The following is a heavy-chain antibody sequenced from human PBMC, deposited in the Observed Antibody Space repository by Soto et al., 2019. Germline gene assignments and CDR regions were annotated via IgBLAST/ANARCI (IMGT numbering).Heavy chain of an antibody. D-gene: IGHD2-2*01. J-gene: IGHJ6*02. V-gene: IGHV1-69*01. CDR1: GGTFSSYA. CDR3: ARSQGSSTSLESYYYYYYGMDV. Sequence: QVQLLQSGAEVKKPGSSVKVSCKASGGTFSSYAISWVRQAPGQGLEWMGGIIPISETTNYAQKFQGRVTITADESKSTAYMELSSQRSEDTAVYYCARSQGSSTSLESYYYYYYGMDVWGQGTTVTVSS. CDR2: IIPISETT.